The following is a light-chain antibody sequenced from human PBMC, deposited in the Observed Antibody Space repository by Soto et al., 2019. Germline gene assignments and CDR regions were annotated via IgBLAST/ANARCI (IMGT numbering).Light chain of an antibody. CDR3: QNYNSAPIT. V-gene: IGKV1-27*01. CDR2: SAS. Sequence: DIQMTQSPSSLSASVGDSVTITCRASQAISHYLAWYQQKPGKVPKLLIYSASTLQSGVPSRFSGSGSGTEFTLTIISLRPEDVATYYCQNYNSAPITFGQGTRLEIE. J-gene: IGKJ5*01. CDR1: QAISHY.